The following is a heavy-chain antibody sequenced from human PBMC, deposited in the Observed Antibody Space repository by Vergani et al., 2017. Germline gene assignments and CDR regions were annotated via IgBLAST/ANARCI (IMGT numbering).Heavy chain of an antibody. CDR2: IYPGDSDT. CDR3: AIAYYYDSSGPSAFDI. J-gene: IGHJ3*02. CDR1: GYSFTSYW. D-gene: IGHD3-22*01. Sequence: EVQLVQSGAEVKKPGESLKISCKGSGYSFTSYWIGWVRQMPGKGLEWMGIIYPGDSDTRYSPSFQGQVTISADKSISTAYLQWSSLKASDTAMYYCAIAYYYDSSGPSAFDIWGQGTMVTVSS. V-gene: IGHV5-51*01.